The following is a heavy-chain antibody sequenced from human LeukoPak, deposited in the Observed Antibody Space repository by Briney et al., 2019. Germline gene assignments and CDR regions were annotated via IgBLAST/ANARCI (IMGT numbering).Heavy chain of an antibody. CDR1: GFFFADYA. CDR3: AEDLESGEIYGA. Sequence: GGTLRLSCAVSGFFFADYAMHWVRQAPGKGLEWVSFISEDGASTYYADSVRGRFTVSRDNSKSSLYLQMNSLRTDDTALYYCAEDLESGEIYGAWGKGTLVTVSS. J-gene: IGHJ5*02. V-gene: IGHV3-43*02. CDR2: ISEDGAST. D-gene: IGHD3-3*01.